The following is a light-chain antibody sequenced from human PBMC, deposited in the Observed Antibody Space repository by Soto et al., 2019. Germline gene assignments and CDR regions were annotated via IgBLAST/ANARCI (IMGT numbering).Light chain of an antibody. J-gene: IGLJ1*01. CDR2: ENN. CDR3: QSYDSSLSGYF. V-gene: IGLV1-40*01. Sequence: QSVLTQPPSVSEAPGQRVTISCTGSSSNIGAGYEAHWYQQVPGTAPKLLIYENNKRPSGVPDRFSGSKSGTSASLAITGLQAEDEAEYYGQSYDSSLSGYFFGTGTKLTV. CDR1: SSNIGAGYE.